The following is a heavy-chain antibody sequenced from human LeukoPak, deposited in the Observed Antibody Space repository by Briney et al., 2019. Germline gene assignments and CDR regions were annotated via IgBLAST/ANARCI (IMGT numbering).Heavy chain of an antibody. CDR3: ARVPSSISSTAIIFYYFDY. D-gene: IGHD2-21*02. CDR1: GFTFSDYY. CDR2: ISSSSSYT. V-gene: IGHV3-11*06. J-gene: IGHJ4*02. Sequence: GGSLRLSCAASGFTFSDYYMSWIRQAPGKGPEWVSYISSSSSYTNYADSVKGRFTISRDNAKNSLYLQMNSLRAEDTAVYYCARVPSSISSTAIIFYYFDYWGQGTLVTVSS.